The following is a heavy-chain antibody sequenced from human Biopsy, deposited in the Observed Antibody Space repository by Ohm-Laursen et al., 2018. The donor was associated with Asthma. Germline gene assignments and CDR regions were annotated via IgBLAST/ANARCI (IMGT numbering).Heavy chain of an antibody. CDR2: ISVYNSNT. Sequence: SVKVSYKASGYTFNSAGITWVRQAPGQGLEWMGWISVYNSNTKVAQKLQDRVTMITDTSTSTAYMELRSLRSDDTAVYFCARAVDYSHYYGIDVWGQGTTVTVS. CDR1: GYTFNSAG. J-gene: IGHJ6*02. CDR3: ARAVDYSHYYGIDV. V-gene: IGHV1-18*01. D-gene: IGHD3-10*01.